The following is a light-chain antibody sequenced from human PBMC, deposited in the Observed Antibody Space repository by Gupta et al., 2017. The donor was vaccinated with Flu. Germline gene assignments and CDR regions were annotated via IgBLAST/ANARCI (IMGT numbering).Light chain of an antibody. J-gene: IGKJ1*01. CDR3: QQYVNTPWT. Sequence: DIVMTQSPGSLAVSLGERATINCKSSQSGGYSYNNKNYLAWYQQKPGQPPKLLIYWASTRESGVPDSFSGRGSGTDFTLTISSLQAEDVAIYYCQQYVNTPWTFGQGTKVEIK. V-gene: IGKV4-1*01. CDR2: WAS. CDR1: QSGGYSYNNKNY.